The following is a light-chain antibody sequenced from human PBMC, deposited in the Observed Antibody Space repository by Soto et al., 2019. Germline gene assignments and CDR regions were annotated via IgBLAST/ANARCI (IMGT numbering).Light chain of an antibody. CDR1: QSISSY. CDR2: AAS. V-gene: IGKV1-39*01. CDR3: QQSYSTPIT. Sequence: DIQVTQSPSSLSASVGDRVTITCRASQSISSYLNWYQQKPGKAPKLLIYAASSLQSGVPSRFSGSRSGTDFPLTISSLQPEDFATYYCQQSYSTPITFGQGTRLEIK. J-gene: IGKJ5*01.